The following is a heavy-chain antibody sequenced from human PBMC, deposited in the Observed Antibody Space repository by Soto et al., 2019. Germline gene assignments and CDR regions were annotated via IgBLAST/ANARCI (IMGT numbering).Heavy chain of an antibody. CDR1: GYTFTSYG. CDR3: ARGPSVYGDYVDY. V-gene: IGHV1-18*01. Sequence: APVKVSCKASGYTFTSYGISWVRQAPGQGLERMGWISAYNGNTNYAQKLQGRVIVTTDTSTSTAYMELRRLRPDDTAVYYWARGPSVYGDYVDYWGQGTLVAVAS. D-gene: IGHD5-12*01. J-gene: IGHJ4*02. CDR2: ISAYNGNT.